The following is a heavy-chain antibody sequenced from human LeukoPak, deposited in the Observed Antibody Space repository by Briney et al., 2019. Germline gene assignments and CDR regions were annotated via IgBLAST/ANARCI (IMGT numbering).Heavy chain of an antibody. V-gene: IGHV3-64*01. J-gene: IGHJ4*02. Sequence: PGRSLRLSCAASGFTFSSYAMHWVRQAPGKGLECVSAISSSGGSTYYANSVKGRFTISRDNSKNTLYLQMGSLRAEDMAVYYCARAYGSGSYCDYWGQGTLVTVSS. CDR2: ISSSGGST. CDR3: ARAYGSGSYCDY. D-gene: IGHD1-26*01. CDR1: GFTFSSYA.